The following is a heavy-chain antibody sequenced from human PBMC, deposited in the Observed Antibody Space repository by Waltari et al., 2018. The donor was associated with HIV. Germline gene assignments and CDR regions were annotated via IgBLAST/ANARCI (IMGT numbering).Heavy chain of an antibody. V-gene: IGHV3-23*04. CDR2: ISDTGRST. CDR3: QVRGAAS. D-gene: IGHD3-10*01. CDR1: GLRFDDFA. Sequence: EVKLVESGGALVQPGGSLRISCAGPGLRFDDFAMSWVRQAPGKGLEWVSGISDTGRSTYYVDFVKGRFTISRDNSKNTLSLQMNSLRPDDTAIYYCQVRGAASWGQGTLVTVSS. J-gene: IGHJ5*02.